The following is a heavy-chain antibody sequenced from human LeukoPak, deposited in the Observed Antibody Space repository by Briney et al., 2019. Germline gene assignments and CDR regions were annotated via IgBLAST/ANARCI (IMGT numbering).Heavy chain of an antibody. CDR1: GFTFSSYG. D-gene: IGHD4-11*01. Sequence: GGSLRLSCAASGFTFSSYGMSWVRQAPGKGLEWVANIKQDGSEKYYVDSVKGRFTISRDNAKNSLYLQMNSLRAEDTAVYYCARYNDYSGAFDIWGQGTMVTVSS. V-gene: IGHV3-7*01. J-gene: IGHJ3*02. CDR3: ARYNDYSGAFDI. CDR2: IKQDGSEK.